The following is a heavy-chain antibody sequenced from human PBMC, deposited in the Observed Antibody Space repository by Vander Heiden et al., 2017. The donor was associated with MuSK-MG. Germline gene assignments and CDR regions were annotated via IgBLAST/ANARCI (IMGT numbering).Heavy chain of an antibody. V-gene: IGHV3-15*01. Sequence: EVQLVESGGGLVKPGGSLTLSCAASGFTFSNAWMSWVRQAPGKGLEWVGRIKSKTDGGTTDYAAPVKGRFTISRDDSKNTLYLQMNSLKTEDTAVYYCTTNIVVVPAAKFYYYYYMDVWGKGTTVTVSS. D-gene: IGHD2-2*01. CDR3: TTNIVVVPAAKFYYYYYMDV. J-gene: IGHJ6*03. CDR1: GFTFSNAW. CDR2: IKSKTDGGTT.